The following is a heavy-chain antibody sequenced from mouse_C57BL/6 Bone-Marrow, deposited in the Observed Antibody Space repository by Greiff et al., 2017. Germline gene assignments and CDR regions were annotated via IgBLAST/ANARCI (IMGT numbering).Heavy chain of an antibody. CDR2: IDPENGDT. CDR3: TAAQAYYFDY. V-gene: IGHV14-4*01. Sequence: VQLQQSGAELVRPGASVKLSCTASGFNIKDDYMHWVKQRPEQGLEWIGWIDPENGDTEYASKFQGTATITADTSSNTAYLQLSSLTSEDTAVYYCTAAQAYYFDYWGQGTTLTVSS. CDR1: GFNIKDDY. J-gene: IGHJ2*01. D-gene: IGHD3-2*02.